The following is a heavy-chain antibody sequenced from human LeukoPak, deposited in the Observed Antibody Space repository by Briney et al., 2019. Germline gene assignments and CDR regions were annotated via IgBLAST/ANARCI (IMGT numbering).Heavy chain of an antibody. CDR1: GYTFTSYY. V-gene: IGHV1-46*01. J-gene: IGHJ4*02. CDR2: INPSGGST. Sequence: ASVKVSCKASGYTFTSYYMHWVRQAPGQGLEWMGIINPSGGSTSYAQKFQGRVTMTRDTSKNQFSLRLSSVTAADTAVYYCARARRGYVRLDYWGQGTLVTVSS. D-gene: IGHD5-12*01. CDR3: ARARRGYVRLDY.